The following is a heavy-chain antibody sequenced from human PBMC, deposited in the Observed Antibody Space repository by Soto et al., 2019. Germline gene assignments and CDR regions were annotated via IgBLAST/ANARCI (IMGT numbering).Heavy chain of an antibody. J-gene: IGHJ5*01. CDR2: ISAFNGKT. CDR3: ARHLVPNSIGFFPFSS. CDR1: GYTFNIYG. D-gene: IGHD3-22*01. Sequence: QIQLVQSGAEVKKPGASVKVSCKASGYTFNIYGINWVRQAPGQGLGWRGWISAFNGKTNYAQNAHGSVTRTTDTSTSNAYVELSSCRSDGTSVYYFARHLVPNSIGFFPFSSWGHGTLVTVSS. V-gene: IGHV1-18*01.